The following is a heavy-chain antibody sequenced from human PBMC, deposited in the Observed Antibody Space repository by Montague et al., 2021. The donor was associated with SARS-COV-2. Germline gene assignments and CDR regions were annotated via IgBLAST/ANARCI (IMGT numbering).Heavy chain of an antibody. V-gene: IGHV2-5*02. D-gene: IGHD4-11*01. CDR3: VHSYADYLLDY. J-gene: IGHJ4*02. CDR1: GFSLRTSGVC. Sequence: PALVKPTQTLTLTCSFSGFSLRTSGVCVGWIRQPPGKALEWLAVIYWDDDKRYSPSLKSRLTITKDTSKNQVVLTTTNMDPVDTATYYCVHSYADYLLDYWGQGTLVSVSS. CDR2: IYWDDDK.